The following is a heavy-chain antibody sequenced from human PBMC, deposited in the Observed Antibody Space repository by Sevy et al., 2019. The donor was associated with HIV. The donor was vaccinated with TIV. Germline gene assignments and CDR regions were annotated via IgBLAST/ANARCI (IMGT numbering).Heavy chain of an antibody. CDR1: GGTFSSYA. Sequence: ASVKVSCKASGGTFSSYAISWVRHAPGQGLEWMGGIIRIFGTANYAQKFQGRVTITADKSTCTAYMELSSLRSEDTAVYYCARVDSSGRNAFDIWGQGTMVTVSS. CDR3: ARVDSSGRNAFDI. V-gene: IGHV1-69*06. CDR2: IIRIFGTA. J-gene: IGHJ3*02. D-gene: IGHD3-22*01.